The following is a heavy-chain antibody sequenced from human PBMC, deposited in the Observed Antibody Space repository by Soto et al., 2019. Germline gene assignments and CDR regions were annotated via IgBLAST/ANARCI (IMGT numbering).Heavy chain of an antibody. Sequence: RRLSCAASGFTFSDYYMTWIRQAPGKGLEWISYISTRSDYTNYADSVKGRFTISRDNAKSSLYLQMNTLRAEDTAVYYCARDRDLSSSCSFDYWGQGILVTVSS. CDR3: ARDRDLSSSCSFDY. CDR2: ISTRSDYT. V-gene: IGHV3-11*06. D-gene: IGHD6-13*01. J-gene: IGHJ4*02. CDR1: GFTFSDYY.